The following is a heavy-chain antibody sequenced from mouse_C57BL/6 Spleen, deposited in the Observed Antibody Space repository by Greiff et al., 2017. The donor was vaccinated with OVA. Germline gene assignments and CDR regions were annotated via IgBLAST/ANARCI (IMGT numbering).Heavy chain of an antibody. V-gene: IGHV7-3*01. Sequence: EVKLMESGGGLVQPGGSLILSCAASGFTFTDYYMSWVRQPPGKALEWLGFIRNKANGYTTEYSASVKGRFTISRDNSQSILYLQMSALRAEDSATYYCARSYGYGSGFAYWGQGTLVTVSA. CDR3: ARSYGYGSGFAY. CDR2: IRNKANGYTT. J-gene: IGHJ3*01. CDR1: GFTFTDYY. D-gene: IGHD2-2*01.